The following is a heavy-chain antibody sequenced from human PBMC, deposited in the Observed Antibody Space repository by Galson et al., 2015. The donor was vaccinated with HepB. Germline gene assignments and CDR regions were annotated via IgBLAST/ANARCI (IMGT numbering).Heavy chain of an antibody. D-gene: IGHD3-10*01. CDR1: GFTFSSYW. J-gene: IGHJ6*02. Sequence: SLRLSCAASGFTFSSYWMHWVRQAPGKGLVWVSRINSDGSSTSYADSVKGRFTISRDNAKNTLYLQMNSLRAEDTAVYYCARRAMVRGVIGYYYYYGMDVWGQGTTVTVSS. V-gene: IGHV3-74*01. CDR2: INSDGSST. CDR3: ARRAMVRGVIGYYYYYGMDV.